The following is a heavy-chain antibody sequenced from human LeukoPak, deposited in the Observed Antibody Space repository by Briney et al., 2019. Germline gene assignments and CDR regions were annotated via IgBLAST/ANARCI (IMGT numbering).Heavy chain of an antibody. J-gene: IGHJ4*02. CDR3: ATDFWSGTNIIDY. CDR2: IYHSGST. V-gene: IGHV4-38-2*02. Sequence: SETLSLTCTVSGYSISSGYYWGWIRQPPGKGLEWIGSIYHSGSTYYNPSLKSRVTISVDTSKNQFSLKLSSVTAADTAVYYCATDFWSGTNIIDYWGQGTLVTVSS. CDR1: GYSISSGYY. D-gene: IGHD3-3*01.